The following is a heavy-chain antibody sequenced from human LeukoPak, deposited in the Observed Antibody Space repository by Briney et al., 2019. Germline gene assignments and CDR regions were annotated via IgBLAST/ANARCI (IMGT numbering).Heavy chain of an antibody. Sequence: GGSLRLSCAASGFTFSSYSMNWVRQAPGKGPEWVSSISSSSSYIYYADSVKGRFTISRDNAKNSLYLQMNSLRAEDTAVYYCARDAKWEPVAEYWGQGTLVTVSS. J-gene: IGHJ4*02. CDR3: ARDAKWEPVAEY. CDR2: ISSSSSYI. CDR1: GFTFSSYS. D-gene: IGHD1-26*01. V-gene: IGHV3-21*01.